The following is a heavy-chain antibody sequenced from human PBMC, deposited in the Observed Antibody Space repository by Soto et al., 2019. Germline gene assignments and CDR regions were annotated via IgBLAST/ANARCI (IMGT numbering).Heavy chain of an antibody. CDR2: SSPYNGNA. Sequence: ASVKVSCKASGYTFMNYGISWMRQAPGQGLEWMGWSSPYNGNAIYAQNVQGRVTVTADRSTSTAYMEVRSLTSDDTAVYYCATLPQYDPIYYFDYWGQGTLVTVSS. D-gene: IGHD2-8*01. J-gene: IGHJ4*02. V-gene: IGHV1-18*01. CDR3: ATLPQYDPIYYFDY. CDR1: GYTFMNYG.